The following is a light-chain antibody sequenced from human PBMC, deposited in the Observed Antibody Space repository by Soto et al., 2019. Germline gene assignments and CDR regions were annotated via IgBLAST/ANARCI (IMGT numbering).Light chain of an antibody. J-gene: IGKJ4*01. CDR1: QSVGRS. CDR2: DAA. CDR3: QYRSDWPHI. Sequence: EIVLTQSPATLSLSPGETATLSCRASQSVGRSLVWYQQRPGQAPRLLIYDAAHRATGIPARFTASGSGTDSTLTVDSLESEDFAGYYCQYRSDWPHIFGGGTKVELK. V-gene: IGKV3-11*01.